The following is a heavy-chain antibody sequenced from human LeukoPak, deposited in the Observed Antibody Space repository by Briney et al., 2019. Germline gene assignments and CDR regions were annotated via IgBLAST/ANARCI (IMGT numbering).Heavy chain of an antibody. CDR2: ITGTGTNP. J-gene: IGHJ3*02. D-gene: IGHD2-15*01. CDR1: GFTFSSYA. Sequence: GGSLRLSCAASGFTFSSYAMSWVRQAPGKGLEWVSTITGTGTNPYYADSMKGRFTISRDNSQDTVYLQLSGLRADDTAVYYCAKCISTLDGGDVFDIWGQGTMVTVSS. V-gene: IGHV3-23*01. CDR3: AKCISTLDGGDVFDI.